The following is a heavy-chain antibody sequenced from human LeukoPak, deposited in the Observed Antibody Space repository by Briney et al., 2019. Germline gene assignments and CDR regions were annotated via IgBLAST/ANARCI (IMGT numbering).Heavy chain of an antibody. Sequence: GGSLRLSCAASGFTFSSYSMNWARQAPGKGLEWVSSISSSGSYIYYADSVKGRFTISRDNAKNSLYLQMNSLRAEDTAVYYCARDRSPHDYDFWSGYYTGDYWGQGTLATVSS. CDR1: GFTFSSYS. D-gene: IGHD3-3*01. CDR2: ISSSGSYI. V-gene: IGHV3-21*01. J-gene: IGHJ4*02. CDR3: ARDRSPHDYDFWSGYYTGDY.